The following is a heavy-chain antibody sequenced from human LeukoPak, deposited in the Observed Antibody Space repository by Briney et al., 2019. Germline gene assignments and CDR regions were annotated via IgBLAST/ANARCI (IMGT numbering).Heavy chain of an antibody. D-gene: IGHD5-24*01. V-gene: IGHV1-18*01. J-gene: IGHJ3*02. CDR1: GYTFTSYG. CDR2: ISAYNGNT. CDR3: ARAFNRDGHINDAFDI. Sequence: ASVKVSCKASGYTFTSYGISWVRQAPGQGLEWMGWISAYNGNTNYAQKLQGRVTMTTDTSTSTAYMELRSLRSDDTAVYYCARAFNRDGHINDAFDIWGRGTMVTVSS.